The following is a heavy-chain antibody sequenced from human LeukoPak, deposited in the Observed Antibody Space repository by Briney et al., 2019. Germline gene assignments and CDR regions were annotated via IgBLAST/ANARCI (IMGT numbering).Heavy chain of an antibody. V-gene: IGHV1-69*13. CDR3: ARDPSSSSGGPWYFDY. Sequence: ASVKVSCKASGGTFSSYAISWVRQAPGQGLEWMGGIIPIFGTANYAQKFQGRVTITADESTSTAYMELSSLRSEDTAVYYCARDPSSSSGGPWYFDYWGQGTLVTVSS. J-gene: IGHJ4*02. D-gene: IGHD6-6*01. CDR1: GGTFSSYA. CDR2: IIPIFGTA.